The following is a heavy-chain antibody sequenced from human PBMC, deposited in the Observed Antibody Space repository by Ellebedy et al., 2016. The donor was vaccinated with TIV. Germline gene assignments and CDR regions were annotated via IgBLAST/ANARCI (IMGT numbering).Heavy chain of an antibody. D-gene: IGHD5-12*01. CDR1: GFIFTNYG. CDR3: ARHIGVRGQRGYGPPY. J-gene: IGHJ4*02. CDR2: TSHDGNNK. V-gene: IGHV3-30*03. Sequence: GESLKISCAASGFIFTNYGMHWVRQAPGKGLEWVAVTSHDGNNKYYADSVKGRFTIPRYNSKNTLYLQMNSLRAEDTAVYYCARHIGVRGQRGYGPPYWGQGTLVTVSS.